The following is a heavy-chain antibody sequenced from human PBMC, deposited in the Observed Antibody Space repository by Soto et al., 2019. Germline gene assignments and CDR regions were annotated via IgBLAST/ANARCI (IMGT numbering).Heavy chain of an antibody. CDR3: XXXXXXXXRLVRTYYYGMDV. J-gene: IGHJ6*02. CDR2: IIPIFGTA. D-gene: IGHD1-1*01. CDR1: GGTFSSYA. Sequence: QVQLVQSGAEVKKPGSSVKVSCKASGGTFSSYAISWVRQAPGQGLEWMGGIIPIFGTANYAQKFQGRVTITADKSTSTAYMELSSLRSEDTXVYXXXXXXXXXXRLVRTYYYGMDVWGQXTT. V-gene: IGHV1-69*06.